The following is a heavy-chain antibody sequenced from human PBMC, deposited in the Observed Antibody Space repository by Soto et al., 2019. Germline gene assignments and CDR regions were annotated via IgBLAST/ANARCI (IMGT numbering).Heavy chain of an antibody. CDR1: GYTFSNYG. D-gene: IGHD4-17*01. V-gene: IGHV1-18*01. Sequence: ASVKVSCKASGYTFSNYGINWVRQAPGQGLEWMAWINTYNGNTISAQRLQGRVTMTIDTSTSTVYMELRSLKSDDTAVYYCARMIRSVTTDYYSGMDVWGQGTTVTVS. J-gene: IGHJ6*02. CDR2: INTYNGNT. CDR3: ARMIRSVTTDYYSGMDV.